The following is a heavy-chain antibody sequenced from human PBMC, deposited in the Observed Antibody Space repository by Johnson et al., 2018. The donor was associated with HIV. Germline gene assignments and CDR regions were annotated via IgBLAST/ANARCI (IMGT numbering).Heavy chain of an antibody. CDR2: ISSSTDTI. CDR3: VRDAFDYRDASGRFGGAGFDI. J-gene: IGHJ3*02. Sequence: VQLVESGGGLVKPGGSLRVSCAASGFSLSDYYMSWIRQAPGKGLEWVSYISSSTDTIYYADSVKGRFTISRDNAKNSLSLQMNSLRAEDTAVYYCVRDAFDYRDASGRFGGAGFDIWGQGTVVTVSS. CDR1: GFSLSDYY. D-gene: IGHD3-16*01. V-gene: IGHV3-11*04.